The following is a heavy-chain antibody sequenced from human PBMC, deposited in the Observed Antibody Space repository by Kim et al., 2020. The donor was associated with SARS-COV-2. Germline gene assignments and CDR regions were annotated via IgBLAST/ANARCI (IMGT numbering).Heavy chain of an antibody. CDR2: ISGDGGST. D-gene: IGHD3-10*01. CDR1: GFTFDDYA. J-gene: IGHJ4*02. Sequence: GGSLRLSCAASGFTFDDYAMHWVRQAPGKGLEWVSLISGDGGSTYYADSVKGRFTISRDNSKNSLYLQMNSLRTEDTALYYCAKDSREQYYYGSGSYLFDYWGQGTLVTVSS. V-gene: IGHV3-43*02. CDR3: AKDSREQYYYGSGSYLFDY.